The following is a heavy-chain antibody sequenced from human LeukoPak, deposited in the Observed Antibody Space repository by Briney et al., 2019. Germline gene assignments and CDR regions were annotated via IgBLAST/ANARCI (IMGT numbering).Heavy chain of an antibody. V-gene: IGHV5-51*01. CDR3: ARQKGHYYDSSGYLLDY. Sequence: GESLKISCKGSGYSFTSYWIGWVRQMPGKGLEWMGIIYPGDSDTRYSPSFQGQVTISADKSISTAYLQWSSLKASDTAVYYCARQKGHYYDSSGYLLDYWGQGTLVTVSS. CDR1: GYSFTSYW. CDR2: IYPGDSDT. J-gene: IGHJ4*02. D-gene: IGHD3-22*01.